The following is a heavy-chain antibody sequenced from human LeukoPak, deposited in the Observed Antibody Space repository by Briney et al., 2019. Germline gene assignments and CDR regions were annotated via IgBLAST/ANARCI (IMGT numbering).Heavy chain of an antibody. V-gene: IGHV1-69*13. CDR2: IIPIFGTA. D-gene: IGHD3-22*01. CDR1: GGTFSSYA. J-gene: IGHJ4*02. Sequence: SVKVSCKASGGTFSSYAISWVRQAPGQGLEWMGGIIPIFGTANYAQKFQGRVTITVDESTSTAYMELSSLRSEDTAVYYCARDPAYYYDSSGYLGDDYWGQGTLVTVSS. CDR3: ARDPAYYYDSSGYLGDDY.